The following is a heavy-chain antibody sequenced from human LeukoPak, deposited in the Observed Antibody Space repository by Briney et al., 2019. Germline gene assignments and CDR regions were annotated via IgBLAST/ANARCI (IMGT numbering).Heavy chain of an antibody. V-gene: IGHV1-18*01. J-gene: IGHJ5*02. CDR2: ISAYNGNT. CDR1: GYTFTSYG. CDR3: ARADCSSTNCYRFDP. Sequence: ASVKVSCKASGYTFTSYGISWVRQAPGQGLEWMGRISAYNGNTNYAQKLQGRVTMTTDTSTSTAYMELRSLRSDDTAVYYCARADCSSTNCYRFDPWGQGTLVTVSS. D-gene: IGHD2-2*02.